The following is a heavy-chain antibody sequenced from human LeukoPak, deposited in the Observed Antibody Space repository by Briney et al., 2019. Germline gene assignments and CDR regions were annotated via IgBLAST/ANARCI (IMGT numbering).Heavy chain of an antibody. CDR3: ARGSSSWYRFAYFDY. V-gene: IGHV4-59*08. Sequence: SETLSLTCTVSGGSISSYYWSWIRQPPGKGLEWIGYIYYSGSTNYNPSLKSRVTISVDTSKNQFSLRLSSVTAADTAVYYCARGSSSWYRFAYFDYWGQGTLVTVSS. D-gene: IGHD6-13*01. CDR1: GGSISSYY. CDR2: IYYSGST. J-gene: IGHJ4*02.